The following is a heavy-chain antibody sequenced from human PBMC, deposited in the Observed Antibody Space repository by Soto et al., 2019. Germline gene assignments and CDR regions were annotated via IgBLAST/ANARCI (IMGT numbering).Heavy chain of an antibody. J-gene: IGHJ5*02. D-gene: IGHD3-10*01. CDR2: IYHSGST. CDR1: GGSISSGGYS. Sequence: QLQLQESGSGLVKPSQTLSLTCAVSGGSISSGGYSWSWIRQPPGKGLEWIGYIYHSGSTYYNPAHNSRVTLSVDSSKNYFSLQLSSVTAADTAVYYCARAPPIGSYDCGFDPWGQGTLVTVSS. CDR3: ARAPPIGSYDCGFDP. V-gene: IGHV4-30-2*01.